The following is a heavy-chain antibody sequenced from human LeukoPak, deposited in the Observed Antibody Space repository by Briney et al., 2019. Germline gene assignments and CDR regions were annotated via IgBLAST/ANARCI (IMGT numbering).Heavy chain of an antibody. V-gene: IGHV3-23*01. Sequence: PGGSLRLSCAASGFTFSSYAMSWVRQAPGKGLEWVSSISASGGGTYYADSVKGRFTISRDNSKNTLYLQLSSLRADDTAVYHCAKERDGDYVRYTHYWGQGTLVTVSS. CDR2: ISASGGGT. D-gene: IGHD4-17*01. J-gene: IGHJ4*02. CDR3: AKERDGDYVRYTHY. CDR1: GFTFSSYA.